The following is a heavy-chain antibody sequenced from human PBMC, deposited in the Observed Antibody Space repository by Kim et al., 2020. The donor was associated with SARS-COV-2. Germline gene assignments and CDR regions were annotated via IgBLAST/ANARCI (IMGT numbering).Heavy chain of an antibody. V-gene: IGHV4-59*12. Sequence: SETLSLTCTVSGGSLRPFYWGWIRQPPGGPLQWIGYIDSSGNAEYNTSLQNRLSISLDTSQSQFSLQLTSVTAADTAVYYCARANNYDASGYYLWSQGSLV. J-gene: IGHJ5*02. CDR3: ARANNYDASGYYL. CDR1: GGSLRPFY. CDR2: IDSSGNA. D-gene: IGHD3-16*01.